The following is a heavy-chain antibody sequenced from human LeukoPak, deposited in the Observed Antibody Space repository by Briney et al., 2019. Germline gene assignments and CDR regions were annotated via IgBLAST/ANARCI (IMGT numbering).Heavy chain of an antibody. CDR2: VSGGGERT. CDR3: AFVGWSSNY. D-gene: IGHD6-19*01. Sequence: GGSLRLSCAASGFTFVNYALTWVRQAPGQGLEWVATVSGGGERTYYADSVKGRFTISRDNSKNTLSLQTNSLRLEDTAVYYCAFVGWSSNYWGQGPLVTVSS. CDR1: GFTFVNYA. V-gene: IGHV3-23*01. J-gene: IGHJ4*02.